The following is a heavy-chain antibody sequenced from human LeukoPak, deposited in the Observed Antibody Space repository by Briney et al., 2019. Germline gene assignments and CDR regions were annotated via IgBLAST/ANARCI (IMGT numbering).Heavy chain of an antibody. CDR3: ARDRYGDGFAHLDY. V-gene: IGHV1-2*02. Sequence: ASVKVSCKASGYTFTDYYLNWVRQAPGQGLEWMGWITPSGGTNYPQKFQGRVAITWDTSITTAYMDLSRLTSDDTAVYYCARDRYGDGFAHLDYWGQGALVTVSS. CDR2: ITPSGGT. D-gene: IGHD5-24*01. CDR1: GYTFTDYY. J-gene: IGHJ4*02.